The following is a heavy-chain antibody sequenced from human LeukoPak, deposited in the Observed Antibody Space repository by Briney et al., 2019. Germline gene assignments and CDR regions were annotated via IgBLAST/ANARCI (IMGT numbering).Heavy chain of an antibody. V-gene: IGHV3-11*04. J-gene: IGHJ6*03. CDR1: GGSISSSSYT. CDR3: ARVAARPVYYYYMDV. Sequence: PSETLSLTCTVSGGSISSSSYTWGWIRQAPGKGLEWVSYISSSGSTIYYADSVKGRFTISRDNAKNSLYLQMNSLRAEDTAVYYCARVAARPVYYYYMDVWGKGTTVTVSS. D-gene: IGHD6-6*01. CDR2: ISSSGSTI.